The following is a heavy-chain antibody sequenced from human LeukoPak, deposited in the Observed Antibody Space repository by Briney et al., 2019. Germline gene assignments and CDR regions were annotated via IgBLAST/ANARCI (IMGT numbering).Heavy chain of an antibody. D-gene: IGHD2-8*01. Sequence: SQTLSLTCAISGDSVSSNSAAWNWIRQSPSRGLEWLGRTYYRSKWYNDYAVSVKSRITINSDTSKNQFSLQLNSVTPEDTAVYYCARGYCTNGVCYTDYWGQGTLVTVSS. CDR2: TYYRSKWYN. CDR3: ARGYCTNGVCYTDY. CDR1: GDSVSSNSAA. J-gene: IGHJ4*02. V-gene: IGHV6-1*01.